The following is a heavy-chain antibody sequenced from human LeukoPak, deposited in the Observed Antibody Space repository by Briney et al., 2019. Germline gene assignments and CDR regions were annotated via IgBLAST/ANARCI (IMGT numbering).Heavy chain of an antibody. CDR3: ASSGSGWDY. V-gene: IGHV4-61*01. CDR2: IYYSGST. D-gene: IGHD6-19*01. CDR1: GGSVSSGSYY. J-gene: IGHJ4*02. Sequence: SETLSLTCTVSGGSVSSGSYYWSWIRQPPGKGLEWIGYIYYSGSTNYNPSLKSRVTISVDTSKNQFSLKLSSVTAADTAVYYCASSGSGWDYWGQGTLVTVSS.